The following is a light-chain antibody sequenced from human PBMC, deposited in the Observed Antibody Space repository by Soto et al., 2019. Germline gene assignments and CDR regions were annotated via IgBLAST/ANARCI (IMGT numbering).Light chain of an antibody. CDR3: QSYDDSLSVHYV. CDR1: SSKIGSTYD. CDR2: GNT. V-gene: IGLV1-40*01. J-gene: IGLJ1*01. Sequence: QSVLTQPPSVSGAPGQRGTISCTGSSSKIGSTYDVQWYQQLPGTVPKLLIHGNTDRPSGVPDRFSGSKSGTSASLAITGLQADDEADYYCQSYDDSLSVHYVFGTGTKLTVL.